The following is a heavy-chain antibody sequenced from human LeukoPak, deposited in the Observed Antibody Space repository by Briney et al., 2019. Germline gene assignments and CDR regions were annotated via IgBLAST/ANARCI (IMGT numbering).Heavy chain of an antibody. D-gene: IGHD3-22*01. Sequence: ASVKVSCKASGYTFTSYGISWVRQAPGQGLEWMGWISAYNGNTNYAQKLQGRVTMTTDTSTSAAYMELRSLRSDDTAVYYCARVYYDRPWFDPWGQGTLVTVSS. J-gene: IGHJ5*02. CDR2: ISAYNGNT. CDR3: ARVYYDRPWFDP. CDR1: GYTFTSYG. V-gene: IGHV1-18*01.